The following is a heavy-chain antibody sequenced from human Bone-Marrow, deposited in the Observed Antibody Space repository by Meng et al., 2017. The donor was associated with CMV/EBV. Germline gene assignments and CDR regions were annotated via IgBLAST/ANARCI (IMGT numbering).Heavy chain of an antibody. D-gene: IGHD4-11*01. CDR1: GFTFSSYS. CDR3: TRDFSNNYCIDY. J-gene: IGHJ4*02. Sequence: GGSLRLSCAASGFTFSSYSMNWVRQAPGKGLEWVSSISSSSSYIYYADSVKGRFTISRDNAKNSLYLQMNSLRADDTALYYRTRDFSNNYCIDYWGQGTLVTVSS. CDR2: ISSSSSYI. V-gene: IGHV3-21*01.